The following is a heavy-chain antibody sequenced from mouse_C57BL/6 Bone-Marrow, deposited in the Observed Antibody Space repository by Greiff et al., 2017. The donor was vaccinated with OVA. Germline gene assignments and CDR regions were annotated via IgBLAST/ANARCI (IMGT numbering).Heavy chain of an antibody. CDR2: IRSKSNNYAT. V-gene: IGHV10-1*01. CDR1: GFSFNTYA. D-gene: IGHD2-3*01. J-gene: IGHJ1*03. CDR3: VRHDVYWYFDV. Sequence: EVQGVESGGGLVQPTGSLKLSCAASGFSFNTYAMNWVRQAPGKCLEWVARIRSKSNNYATYYADSVKDRFTISRDDSESMLYLQMNNLKTEDTAMYYCVRHDVYWYFDVWGTGTTVTVSS.